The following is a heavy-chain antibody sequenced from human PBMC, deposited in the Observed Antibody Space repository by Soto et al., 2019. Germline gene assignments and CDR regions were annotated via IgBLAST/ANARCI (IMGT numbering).Heavy chain of an antibody. D-gene: IGHD3-22*01. CDR2: TYYGWST. Sequence: SETLSLTGSVSGGSISDYDWSWIRQPPGKGLEWIGYTYYGWSTNYNPSLKSRVTISVDTSKNQFSLKLISVSAADTAVYYCARDRECYDSSGAYFDYWGQGTLVTFSS. CDR1: GGSISDYD. CDR3: ARDRECYDSSGAYFDY. V-gene: IGHV4-59*01. J-gene: IGHJ4*02.